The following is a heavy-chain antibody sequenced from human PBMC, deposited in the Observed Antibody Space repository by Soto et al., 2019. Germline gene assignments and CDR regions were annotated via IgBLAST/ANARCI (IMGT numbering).Heavy chain of an antibody. J-gene: IGHJ6*03. D-gene: IGHD2-15*01. V-gene: IGHV4-59*08. Sequence: PSETLSLTCTVSGGSISSYYWSWIRQPPGKGLEWIGYIYYSGSTNYNPSLKSRVTISVDTSKNQFSLKLSSVTAADTAVYYCARGSAPYQADHYYSYSYMDVWGKGTTVTVSS. CDR3: ARGSAPYQADHYYSYSYMDV. CDR2: IYYSGST. CDR1: GGSISSYY.